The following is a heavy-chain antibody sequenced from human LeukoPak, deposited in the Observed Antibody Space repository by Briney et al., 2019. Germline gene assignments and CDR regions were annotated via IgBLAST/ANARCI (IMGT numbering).Heavy chain of an antibody. V-gene: IGHV4-59*01. CDR2: IYYSGST. CDR3: ARGVRDSSGYYRTLYYFDY. CDR1: GGSISSYY. J-gene: IGHJ4*02. D-gene: IGHD3-22*01. Sequence: SETLSLTCTVSGGSISSYYWSWIRQPPGEGLEWIGYIYYSGSTNYNPSLKSRVTISVDTSKNQFSLKLSSVTAADTAVYYCARGVRDSSGYYRTLYYFDYWGQGTLVTVSS.